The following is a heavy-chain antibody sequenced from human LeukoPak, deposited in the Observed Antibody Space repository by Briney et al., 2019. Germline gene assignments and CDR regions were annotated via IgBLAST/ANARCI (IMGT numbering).Heavy chain of an antibody. CDR2: IYSGGST. CDR3: ARVGYSSGYGDAFDI. J-gene: IGHJ3*02. Sequence: GRSLRLSCAASVFTFSSYATHWVRQAPGKGLEWVSVIYSGGSTYYADSVKGRFTISRDNSKNPLYLQMNSLRPEDTAVYYCARVGYSSGYGDAFDIWGQGTMVTVSS. V-gene: IGHV3-53*01. CDR1: VFTFSSYA. D-gene: IGHD5-18*01.